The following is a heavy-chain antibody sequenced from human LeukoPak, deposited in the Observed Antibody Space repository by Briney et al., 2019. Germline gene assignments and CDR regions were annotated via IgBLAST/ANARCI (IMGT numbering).Heavy chain of an antibody. CDR3: AREGYYYDTANLGY. V-gene: IGHV3-7*01. J-gene: IGHJ4*02. CDR1: GFTFSSYA. Sequence: QPGGSLRLSCAASGFTFSSYAMSWVRQAPGKGLEWVANIKQDGSEKYYVDSVKGRFTISRDNAKNSLYLQMNSLRAEDTAVYYCAREGYYYDTANLGYWGQGTLVTVSS. CDR2: IKQDGSEK. D-gene: IGHD3-22*01.